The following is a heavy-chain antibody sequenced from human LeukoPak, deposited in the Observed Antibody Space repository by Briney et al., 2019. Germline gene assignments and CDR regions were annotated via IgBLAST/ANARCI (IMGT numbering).Heavy chain of an antibody. Sequence: GASVKVSCKVSGYTLTELSMHWVRQAPGKGLEWMGGFDPEDGETIYAQKFQGRVTMTEDTSTDTAYMELSSLRSEDTAVYYCATDGGDGRGIHDYWAREPWSPSPQ. V-gene: IGHV1-24*01. J-gene: IGHJ4*02. D-gene: IGHD2-21*01. CDR2: FDPEDGET. CDR3: ATDGGDGRGIHDY. CDR1: GYTLTELS.